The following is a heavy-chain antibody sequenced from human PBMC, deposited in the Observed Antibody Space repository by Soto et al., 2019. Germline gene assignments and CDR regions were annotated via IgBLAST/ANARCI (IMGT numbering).Heavy chain of an antibody. CDR3: AKTGGTTVPSGTRTFDY. CDR2: VAYNGDP. D-gene: IGHD1-1*01. V-gene: IGHV3-23*01. Sequence: DVQLLESGGGLAQPGGSLRLSCEASGFIFSHYAMTWVRQAPGKGLEWVSTVAYNGDPYSPDSVKGRFTISRDNSRNTVTLEMTSLSAEDTAVYYCAKTGGTTVPSGTRTFDYWGQGTLVTVSS. CDR1: GFIFSHYA. J-gene: IGHJ4*02.